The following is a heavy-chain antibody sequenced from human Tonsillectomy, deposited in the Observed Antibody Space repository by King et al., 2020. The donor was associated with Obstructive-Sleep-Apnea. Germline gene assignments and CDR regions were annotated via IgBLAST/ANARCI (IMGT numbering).Heavy chain of an antibody. D-gene: IGHD7-27*01. CDR1: GFTFSSYG. CDR2: IRLDGSKT. V-gene: IGHV3-30*02. CDR3: AKGLGMGSQLDL. J-gene: IGHJ4*02. Sequence: VQLVESGGGVVQPGGSLRLSCAASGFTFSSYGMHWVRQAPGKGLEWVTFIRLDGSKTYYADSVQGRFTISRDNSKSTLYLQMNNLGPEDTAFSYCAKGLGMGSQLDLRGPGTLVTVSS.